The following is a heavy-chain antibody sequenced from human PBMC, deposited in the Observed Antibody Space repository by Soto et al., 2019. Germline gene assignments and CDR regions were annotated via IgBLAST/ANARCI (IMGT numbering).Heavy chain of an antibody. CDR1: GYTFTSYY. Sequence: GASVKVSCKASGYTFTSYYMHWVRQAPGQGLEWMGIINPSGGSTSYAQKFQGRVTMTRDTSTSTVYMELSSLRSEDTAVYYCAREGGGSKEHRPYYYMDVWGKGTTVTVSS. V-gene: IGHV1-46*03. J-gene: IGHJ6*03. CDR3: AREGGGSKEHRPYYYMDV. D-gene: IGHD2-2*01. CDR2: INPSGGST.